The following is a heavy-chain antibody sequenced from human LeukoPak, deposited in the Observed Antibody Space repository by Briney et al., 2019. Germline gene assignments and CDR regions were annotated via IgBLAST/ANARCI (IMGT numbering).Heavy chain of an antibody. V-gene: IGHV3-23*01. CDR2: IGSTGGST. CDR3: AKTGNPRGYFEY. Sequence: GGSLRLSCAASGFTFSSYGMHWVRQAPGKGLEWVSGIGSTGGSTFYADSVKGRFTISRDNSKNTLYLQMNSLRAEDTAVYYCAKTGNPRGYFEYWGQGTLVTVSS. J-gene: IGHJ4*02. D-gene: IGHD4-23*01. CDR1: GFTFSSYG.